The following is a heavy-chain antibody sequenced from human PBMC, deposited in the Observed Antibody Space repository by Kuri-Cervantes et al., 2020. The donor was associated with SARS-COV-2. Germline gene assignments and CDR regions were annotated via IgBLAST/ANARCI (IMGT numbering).Heavy chain of an antibody. V-gene: IGHV3-11*06. CDR1: GLSFSNSY. CDR3: ARDTRAFSWRAPQRSSYMDV. Sequence: GGSLRLSCAASGLSFSNSYMSWIRQAPGKGLEWLSYISGTSTYTYYAESVKGRFTISRDNAKNSLYLQMSSLRAEDTAFYYCARDTRAFSWRAPQRSSYMDVWGKGTTVTVSS. CDR2: ISGTSTYT. J-gene: IGHJ6*04. D-gene: IGHD3-3*01.